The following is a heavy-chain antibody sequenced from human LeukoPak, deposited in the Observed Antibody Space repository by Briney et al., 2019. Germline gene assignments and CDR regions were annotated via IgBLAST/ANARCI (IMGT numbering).Heavy chain of an antibody. J-gene: IGHJ5*02. CDR2: VSGSGGAT. D-gene: IGHD4-17*01. CDR1: GFTFSNYA. CDR3: AKSTTVTTRNWFDP. Sequence: QAGGSLRLSCAASGFTFSNYAMSWVRQAPGKGLEWVSGVSGSGGATYYADSVKGRFTISRDNSKNTLYLQMNSLRAEDTAVYYCAKSTTVTTRNWFDPWGQGTLVTVSS. V-gene: IGHV3-23*01.